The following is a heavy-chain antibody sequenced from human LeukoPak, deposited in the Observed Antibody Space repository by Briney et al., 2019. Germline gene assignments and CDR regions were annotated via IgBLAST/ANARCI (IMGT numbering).Heavy chain of an antibody. J-gene: IGHJ5*02. CDR2: IYYSGST. CDR3: ARVITGTTNWFDP. CDR1: GYSISSSNW. D-gene: IGHD1-20*01. V-gene: IGHV4-28*03. Sequence: SDTLFLTCAVSGYSISSSNWWGWIRQPPGKGLEWIGYIYYSGSTYYNPSLKSRVTMSVDTSKNQFSLKLSSVTAVDTAVYYCARVITGTTNWFDPWGQGTLVTVSS.